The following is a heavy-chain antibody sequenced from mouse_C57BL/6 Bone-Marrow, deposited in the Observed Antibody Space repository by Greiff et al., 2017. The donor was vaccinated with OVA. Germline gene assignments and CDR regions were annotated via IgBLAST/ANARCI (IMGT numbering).Heavy chain of an antibody. D-gene: IGHD2-4*01. J-gene: IGHJ1*03. CDR3: ARHYDYSYWYFDV. CDR2: IYPGSGST. Sequence: VQLQQPGAELVKPGASVKMSCKASGYTFTSYWITWVKQRPGQGLEWIGDIYPGSGSTNYNEKFKSKATLTVDTSSSTAYMQLSSPTSEDSAVYYCARHYDYSYWYFDVWGTGTTVTVSS. V-gene: IGHV1-55*01. CDR1: GYTFTSYW.